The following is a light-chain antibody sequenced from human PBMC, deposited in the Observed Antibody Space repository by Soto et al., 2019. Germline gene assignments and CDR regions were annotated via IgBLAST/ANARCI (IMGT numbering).Light chain of an antibody. CDR2: EFI. Sequence: QSVLTQPASVSGSPGQSITISCTGTSSDIGGYNYVSWFQQHPGKAPKLILYEFIHRPSGVSNRFSGSKSGNTASLTISGLQAEDEADYYCSSYTASSTWVFGGGTKVTVL. CDR1: SSDIGGYNY. J-gene: IGLJ3*02. CDR3: SSYTASSTWV. V-gene: IGLV2-14*01.